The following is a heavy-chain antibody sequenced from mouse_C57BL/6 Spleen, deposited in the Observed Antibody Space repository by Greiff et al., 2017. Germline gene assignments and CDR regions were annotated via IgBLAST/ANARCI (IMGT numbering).Heavy chain of an antibody. CDR3: ATPNYYGRSYWYFGG. CDR2: INPNNGGT. D-gene: IGHD1-1*01. CDR1: GYTFTDYY. V-gene: IGHV1-26*01. J-gene: IGHJ1*03. Sequence: VQLQQPGPELVKPGASVKISCKASGYTFTDYYMNWVKQSHGKSLEWIGDINPNNGGTSYNQKFKGQATLTVDKSSSTAYMELRSLTSEDSAVYYYATPNYYGRSYWYFGGWGTGITVTGST.